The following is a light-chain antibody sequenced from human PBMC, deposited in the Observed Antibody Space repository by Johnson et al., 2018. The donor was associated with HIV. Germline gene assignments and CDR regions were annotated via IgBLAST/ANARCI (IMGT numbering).Light chain of an antibody. Sequence: QAVLTQPPSVSAAPGQKVTISCSGSSSNIGNNYVSWYQQLPGTAPKLLIYENNKRPSGIPDRFSGSKSGASATLGITGLQIGDEADYYCGVWDASLSPHYVFGTGTTVIVL. CDR3: GVWDASLSPHYV. CDR2: ENN. CDR1: SSNIGNNY. J-gene: IGLJ1*01. V-gene: IGLV1-51*02.